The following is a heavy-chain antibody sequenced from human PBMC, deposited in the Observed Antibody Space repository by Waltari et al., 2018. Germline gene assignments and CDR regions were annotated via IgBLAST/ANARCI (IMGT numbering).Heavy chain of an antibody. Sequence: VQLQESGSGLVKPSETLSLTCTVSGRSISSYYWSWIRQPPGKGLEWIGYIYYSGSTNYNPSLKSRVNISVDTSKNQFSLKLSSVTAADTAVYYCARGRSVAAAGTGRAFDIWGQGTMVTVSS. D-gene: IGHD6-13*01. CDR2: IYYSGST. CDR1: GRSISSYY. CDR3: ARGRSVAAAGTGRAFDI. V-gene: IGHV4-59*01. J-gene: IGHJ3*02.